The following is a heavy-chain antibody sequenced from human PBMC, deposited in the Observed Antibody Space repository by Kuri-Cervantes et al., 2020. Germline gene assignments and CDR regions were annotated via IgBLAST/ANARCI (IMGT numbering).Heavy chain of an antibody. J-gene: IGHJ4*02. CDR2: IWFDGSKE. CDR3: ARDSTSRFGGYDDSPFDY. CDR1: GFTFSSYA. D-gene: IGHD5-12*01. Sequence: GESLKISCAASGFTFSSYAMHWVRQAPGKGLEWVAIIWFDGSKEYYTDSVKGRLTISRDNSKNTLYLQMNSLRAEDTAVYYCARDSTSRFGGYDDSPFDYWGQGTLVTVSS. V-gene: IGHV3-33*01.